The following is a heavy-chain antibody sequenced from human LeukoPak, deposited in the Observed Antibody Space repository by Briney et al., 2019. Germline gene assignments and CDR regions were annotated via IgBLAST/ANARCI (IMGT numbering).Heavy chain of an antibody. J-gene: IGHJ4*02. D-gene: IGHD2-2*02. V-gene: IGHV4-59*12. Sequence: SETLSLTCTVSGGSISSYYWSWIRQPPGKGLEWIGYIYYSGSTNYNPSLKSRVTISVDTSKNQFSLKLSSVTAADTAVYYCARTGYCSSTSCYSVFFDYWGQGTLVTVSS. CDR3: ARTGYCSSTSCYSVFFDY. CDR2: IYYSGST. CDR1: GGSISSYY.